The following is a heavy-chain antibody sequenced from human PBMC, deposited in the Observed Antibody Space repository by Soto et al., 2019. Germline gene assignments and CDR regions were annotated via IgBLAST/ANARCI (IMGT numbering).Heavy chain of an antibody. CDR2: TRNKANSYTT. Sequence: EVQLVESGGGLVQPGGSLRLSCAASGFTFSDHYMDWVRQAPGKGLEWVGRTRNKANSYTTEYAASVKGRFTISRDDSKNSLYLQMNSLKTEDTAVYYCAREDIVVVPAAPRGYYYYYYGMDVWGQGTTVTVSS. D-gene: IGHD2-2*01. CDR3: AREDIVVVPAAPRGYYYYYYGMDV. J-gene: IGHJ6*02. V-gene: IGHV3-72*01. CDR1: GFTFSDHY.